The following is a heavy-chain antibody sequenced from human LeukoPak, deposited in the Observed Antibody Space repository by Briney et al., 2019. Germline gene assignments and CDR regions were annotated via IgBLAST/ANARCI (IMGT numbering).Heavy chain of an antibody. CDR1: GFSFSTYD. CDR3: AKKPATIKFPFDI. J-gene: IGHJ4*02. D-gene: IGHD5-24*01. CDR2: ISTTGGYT. V-gene: IGHV3-23*01. Sequence: GGSLRLSCVGSGFSFSTYDMGWVRQTPGKGLEWVSAISTTGGYTEDADSVKGRFTISRYNSQNTLFLQMHSLRAEDTAVYYCAKKPATIKFPFDIWGQGTLVTVS.